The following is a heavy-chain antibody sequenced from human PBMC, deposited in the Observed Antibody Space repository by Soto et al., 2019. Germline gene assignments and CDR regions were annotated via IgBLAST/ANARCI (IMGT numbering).Heavy chain of an antibody. D-gene: IGHD2-2*01. Sequence: SQTLSLTCAISGDSVSSNSATWDWIRQSPSRGLEWLGRTYYRSKWSNDYAVSVKGRITINPDTSNNQVSLHLNSVTPDDTAVYYCAKDRTDAMPLGWFDPWGQGTLVTVSS. CDR1: GDSVSSNSAT. V-gene: IGHV6-1*01. J-gene: IGHJ5*02. CDR3: AKDRTDAMPLGWFDP. CDR2: TYYRSKWSN.